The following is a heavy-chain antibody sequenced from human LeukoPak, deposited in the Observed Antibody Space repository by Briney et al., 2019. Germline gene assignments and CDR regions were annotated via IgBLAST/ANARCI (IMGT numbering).Heavy chain of an antibody. D-gene: IGHD3-10*01. CDR3: AKVPKASMVLTPHWFDP. J-gene: IGHJ5*02. V-gene: IGHV1-46*01. CDR1: GYTFTSYY. Sequence: ASVKVSCKASGYTFTSYYMHWVRQAPGQGLEWMGIINPSGGSTSYAQKFQGRVTMTRDMSTSTVYMELSSLRSEDTAVYYCAKVPKASMVLTPHWFDPWGQGTLVTVSS. CDR2: INPSGGST.